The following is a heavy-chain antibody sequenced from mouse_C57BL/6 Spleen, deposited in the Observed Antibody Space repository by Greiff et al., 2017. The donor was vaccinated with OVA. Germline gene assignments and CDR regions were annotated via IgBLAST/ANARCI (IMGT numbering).Heavy chain of an antibody. V-gene: IGHV1-26*01. CDR1: GYTFTDYY. Sequence: VQLQQSGPELVKPGASVKISCKASGYTFTDYYMNWVKQSHGKSLEWIGDINPNNGGTSYNQKFKGKATLTVDKSSSTAYMELRSLTSEDSAVYYCARSYYGSSPYLDYWGQGTTLTVSS. CDR2: INPNNGGT. J-gene: IGHJ2*01. D-gene: IGHD1-1*01. CDR3: ARSYYGSSPYLDY.